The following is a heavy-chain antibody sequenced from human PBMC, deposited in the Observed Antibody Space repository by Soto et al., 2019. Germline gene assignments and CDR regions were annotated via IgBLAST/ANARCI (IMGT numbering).Heavy chain of an antibody. D-gene: IGHD4-17*01. CDR2: INSDESST. Sequence: EWKLVESGGGLVQPGGSLRLSCAASGFTFSSYWMHWVRQAPGKGLVWVSRINSDESSTSYADSVKGRFIISRDNAKNTLYLQMNSLRAEDTAVYYCARGTVTTAAYYFDYWGQGTLVTVSS. V-gene: IGHV3-74*01. J-gene: IGHJ4*02. CDR1: GFTFSSYW. CDR3: ARGTVTTAAYYFDY.